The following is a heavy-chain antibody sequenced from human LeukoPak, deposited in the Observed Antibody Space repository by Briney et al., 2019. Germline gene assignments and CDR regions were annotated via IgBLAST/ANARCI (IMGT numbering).Heavy chain of an antibody. J-gene: IGHJ4*02. Sequence: SETLSLTCTVSGGSISSGDYYWSWIRQPPGKGLEWIGYIYYSGSTYYNPSLKSRVTISVDTSKNQFSLKLSSVTAADTVVYYCARGQWELLAVDYWGQGTLVTVSS. CDR2: IYYSGST. D-gene: IGHD1-26*01. CDR1: GGSISSGDYY. V-gene: IGHV4-30-4*08. CDR3: ARGQWELLAVDY.